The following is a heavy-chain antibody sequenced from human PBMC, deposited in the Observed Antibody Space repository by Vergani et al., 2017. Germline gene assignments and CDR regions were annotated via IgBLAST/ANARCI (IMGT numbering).Heavy chain of an antibody. CDR3: AKEYCSSTSCYGNWFDP. V-gene: IGHV3-23*01. CDR1: GFTFSSYA. CDR2: ISGSGGST. D-gene: IGHD2-2*01. Sequence: EVQLLESGGGLVQPGGSLRLSCAASGFTFSSYAMSWVRQAPGKGLEWVSAISGSGGSTYYADSVKGRFTISRDNSKNTLYLQMNSLRAEDTAVYYCAKEYCSSTSCYGNWFDPWGQGTLVTVSS. J-gene: IGHJ5*02.